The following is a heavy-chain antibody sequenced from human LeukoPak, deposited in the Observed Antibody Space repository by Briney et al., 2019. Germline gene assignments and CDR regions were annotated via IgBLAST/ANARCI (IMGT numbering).Heavy chain of an antibody. V-gene: IGHV3-48*01. J-gene: IGHJ4*02. D-gene: IGHD3-10*01. CDR1: GVTFSSYS. CDR3: ARDRGGWFGESPD. Sequence: PGGSLRLSCAASGVTFSSYSMNWVRQAPGKGLEGVSYISSSSSTIYYADSVKGRFTISRDNAKNSLYLQMNSLRAEDTAVYYCARDRGGWFGESPDWGQGTLVTVSS. CDR2: ISSSSSTI.